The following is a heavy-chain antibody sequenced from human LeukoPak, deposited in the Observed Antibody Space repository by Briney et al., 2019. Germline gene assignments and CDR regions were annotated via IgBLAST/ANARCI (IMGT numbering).Heavy chain of an antibody. J-gene: IGHJ4*02. D-gene: IGHD3-9*01. Sequence: GGSLRLSCAASGFTFSSYSMNWVRHAPGKGLEWVSSISSSSSYIYYADPVKGRFTISRDNAKNSLYLQMNSLRAEDTAVYYCATSPVGLRYFDWPMGYDYWGQGTLVTVSS. CDR1: GFTFSSYS. CDR3: ATSPVGLRYFDWPMGYDY. V-gene: IGHV3-21*01. CDR2: ISSSSSYI.